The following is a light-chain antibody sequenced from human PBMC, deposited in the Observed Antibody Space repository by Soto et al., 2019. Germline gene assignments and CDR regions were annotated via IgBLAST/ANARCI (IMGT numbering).Light chain of an antibody. J-gene: IGKJ1*01. Sequence: EIVLTQSPGTLSLSPGERATLSCRASQSVSSSYLAWYQQKPGQAPRLLIYGASSRATGIPDRFSGSGSGTYVTLTLSRLEPEDFAVYYCQQYGSSPRTFGQGTKVEIK. CDR3: QQYGSSPRT. CDR2: GAS. V-gene: IGKV3-20*01. CDR1: QSVSSSY.